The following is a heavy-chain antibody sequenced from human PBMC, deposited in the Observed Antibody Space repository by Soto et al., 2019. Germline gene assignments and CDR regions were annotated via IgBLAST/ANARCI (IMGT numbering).Heavy chain of an antibody. Sequence: GGSLRLSWAASGFTFSSYAMHWVRQAPGKGLEWVAVISDDGSNKYYADSVKGRFTISRDNSKNTLYLQMNSLRAEDTAVYYCARDIVVVAATLYYYYGMDVWGQGTTVTVSS. J-gene: IGHJ6*02. CDR1: GFTFSSYA. CDR3: ARDIVVVAATLYYYYGMDV. V-gene: IGHV3-30-3*01. D-gene: IGHD2-15*01. CDR2: ISDDGSNK.